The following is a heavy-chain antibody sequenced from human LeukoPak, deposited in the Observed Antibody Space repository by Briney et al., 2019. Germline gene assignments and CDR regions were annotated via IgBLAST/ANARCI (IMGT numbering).Heavy chain of an antibody. CDR1: GYTFTSYG. Sequence: ASVKVSCKASGYTFTSYGISWVRQAPGQGLEWMGWISAYNGHTNNAQKFQGRVTMTTDTFTSTAYMELRSLRSDDTAVYYCARLGRSCSGGSCYLFDYWGQGTLVTVSS. CDR3: ARLGRSCSGGSCYLFDY. CDR2: ISAYNGHT. V-gene: IGHV1-18*01. D-gene: IGHD2-15*01. J-gene: IGHJ4*02.